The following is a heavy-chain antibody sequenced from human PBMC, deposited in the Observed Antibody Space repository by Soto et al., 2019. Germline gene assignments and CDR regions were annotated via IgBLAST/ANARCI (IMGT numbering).Heavy chain of an antibody. Sequence: EVQLVESGGGFVQPGGSLRLSCAASGFTFSNYWMSWVRQAPGKGLEWVANIKVDGSEKYYVDSVKGRFTISRDNAKHSLYLHMNSLRAEDTAVYYCAGVAVRGQGTLVTVSS. CDR1: GFTFSNYW. CDR2: IKVDGSEK. V-gene: IGHV3-7*05. CDR3: AGVAV. J-gene: IGHJ4*02. D-gene: IGHD6-19*01.